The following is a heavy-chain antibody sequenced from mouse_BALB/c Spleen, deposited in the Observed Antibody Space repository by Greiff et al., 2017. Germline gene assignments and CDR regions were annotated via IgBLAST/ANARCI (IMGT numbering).Heavy chain of an antibody. CDR3: ANYRYDGFAY. V-gene: IGHV14-1*02. CDR2: IDPENGNT. CDR1: GFNIKDYS. J-gene: IGHJ3*01. Sequence: VQLQQSGAELVRPGASVKLSCKASGFNIKDYSMHWVKQRPEQGLEWIGWIDPENGNTIYDPKFQGKASITADTSSNTAYLQLSSLTSEDTAVYYCANYRYDGFAYWGQGTLVTVSA. D-gene: IGHD2-14*01.